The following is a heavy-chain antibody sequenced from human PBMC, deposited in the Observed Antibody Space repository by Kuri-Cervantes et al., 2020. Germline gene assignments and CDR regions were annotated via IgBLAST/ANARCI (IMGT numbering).Heavy chain of an antibody. CDR1: GFIFSSYS. J-gene: IGHJ3*02. D-gene: IGHD2-2*01. V-gene: IGHV4-34*01. Sequence: ESLKISCAASGFIFSSYSMNWVRQPPGKGLEWIGEINHSGNTNYNPSLKSRVTISLDTSKNQFSLKLSSVTAADTAVYYCARQMVLRKTVVVPAVRRAFDIWGQGTMVTVSS. CDR3: ARQMVLRKTVVVPAVRRAFDI. CDR2: INHSGNT.